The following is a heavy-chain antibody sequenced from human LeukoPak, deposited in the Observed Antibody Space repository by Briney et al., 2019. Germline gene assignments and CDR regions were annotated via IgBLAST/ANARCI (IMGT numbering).Heavy chain of an antibody. J-gene: IGHJ4*02. CDR3: ATTIVARCFDH. D-gene: IGHD6-6*01. Sequence: PGGSLRLSCAASGFTFSSYAMSWVRQAPGNGLEWVSSISGNGGTAYYVDSVKGRFTSSRDNSRNTLYLQIHSLSAEDTAIYYCATTIVARCFDHWGQGSLVTVSS. CDR1: GFTFSSYA. CDR2: ISGNGGTA. V-gene: IGHV3-23*01.